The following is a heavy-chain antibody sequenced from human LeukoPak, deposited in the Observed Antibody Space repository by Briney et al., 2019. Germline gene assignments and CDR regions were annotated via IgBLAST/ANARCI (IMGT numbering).Heavy chain of an antibody. CDR3: ARGKAARRLYYYYYYMDV. D-gene: IGHD6-6*01. V-gene: IGHV4-34*01. CDR1: GGSFSGYY. CDR2: INHSGST. J-gene: IGHJ6*03. Sequence: SETLSLTCAVYGGSFSGYYWSWIRQPPGKGLEWIGEINHSGSTNYNPSLKSRVTISVDTSKNQFSLKLSSVTAADTAVYYCARGKAARRLYYYYYYMDVWGKGTTVTVSS.